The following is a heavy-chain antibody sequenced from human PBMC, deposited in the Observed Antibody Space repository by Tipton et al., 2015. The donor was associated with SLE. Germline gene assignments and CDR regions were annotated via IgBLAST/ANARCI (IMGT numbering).Heavy chain of an antibody. CDR2: INRSGST. Sequence: LRLSCTVSGGSISSYYWSWIRQPPGKGLEWIGEINRSGSTNYNPSLKSRVTISVDTSKNQFSLKLSSVTAADTAVYYCARGYCSGGSCSYWYFDLWGRGTLVTVSS. V-gene: IGHV4-34*01. D-gene: IGHD2-15*01. CDR3: ARGYCSGGSCSYWYFDL. CDR1: GGSISSYY. J-gene: IGHJ2*01.